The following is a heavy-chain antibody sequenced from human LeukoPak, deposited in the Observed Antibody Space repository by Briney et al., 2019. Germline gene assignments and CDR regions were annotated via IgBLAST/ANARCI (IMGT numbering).Heavy chain of an antibody. J-gene: IGHJ3*02. Sequence: GESLKISCKASGYTFTSYGISWVRQAPGQGLEWMGWISAYNGNTNYAQKLEGRVTMTTDTSTSTAYMELRSLRSDDTAVYYCARDHRTPKIDERITCDYDSSGTDAFDIWGQGTMVTVSS. CDR2: ISAYNGNT. V-gene: IGHV1-18*01. CDR3: ARDHRTPKIDERITCDYDSSGTDAFDI. D-gene: IGHD3-22*01. CDR1: GYTFTSYG.